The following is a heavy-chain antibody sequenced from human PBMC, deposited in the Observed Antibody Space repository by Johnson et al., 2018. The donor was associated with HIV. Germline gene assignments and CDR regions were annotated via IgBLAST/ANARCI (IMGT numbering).Heavy chain of an antibody. CDR1: GFTFSSYA. CDR3: VKERQLVRSFDI. D-gene: IGHD6-6*01. CDR2: VSHDGSNE. Sequence: VQLVESGGGGVQPGRSLRLSCAASGFTFSSYAMHWVRRAPGKGLEWLAVVSHDGSNEYYADSVKGRCTVSRDNTKNTLYLQMKGLGPEDTAVYYCVKERQLVRSFDIWGQGTMVAVSS. J-gene: IGHJ3*02. V-gene: IGHV3-30*18.